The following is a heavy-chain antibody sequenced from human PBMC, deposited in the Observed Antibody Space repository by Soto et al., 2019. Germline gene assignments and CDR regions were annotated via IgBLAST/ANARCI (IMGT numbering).Heavy chain of an antibody. J-gene: IGHJ4*02. CDR2: IKQDGSEK. D-gene: IGHD3-3*01. V-gene: IGHV3-7*01. Sequence: GESLKISCAASGFTFSSYWMSWVRQAPGKGLEWVANIKQDGSEKYYVDSVKGRFTISRDNAKNSLYLQMNSLRAEDTAVYYCARSYDFWSGYGPFDYWGQGTLVTVSS. CDR1: GFTFSSYW. CDR3: ARSYDFWSGYGPFDY.